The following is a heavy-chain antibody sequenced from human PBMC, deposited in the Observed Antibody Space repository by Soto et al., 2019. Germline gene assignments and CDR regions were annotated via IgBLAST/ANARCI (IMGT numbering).Heavy chain of an antibody. D-gene: IGHD2-8*01. CDR2: INPGSGYT. CDR1: GYTLPNYS. Sequence: QVQFVQSGAEVKKPGASVRLSCKPSGYTLPNYSIQWVRQAAGQGLQWLGWINPGSGYTEYSQRWQGRVTLSRDNSASTFYMDLTSLTSEDTAVYFCTRDLNGGNPFDYWGQGTLVTVSS. CDR3: TRDLNGGNPFDY. J-gene: IGHJ4*02. V-gene: IGHV1-3*01.